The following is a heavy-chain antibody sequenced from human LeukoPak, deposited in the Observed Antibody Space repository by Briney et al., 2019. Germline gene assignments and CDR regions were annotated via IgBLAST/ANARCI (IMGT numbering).Heavy chain of an antibody. CDR2: ISYDGSNK. CDR3: AKDAPPCSGGSCYSGYYFYGMDV. Sequence: GGSLRLSCAVYGLTFSSYGMHWVRQAPGKGLEWVAVISYDGSNKYYADSVKGRFTISRDNSKNTLYLQMNSLRAEDTAVFYCAKDAPPCSGGSCYSGYYFYGMDVWGKGTTVTVSS. V-gene: IGHV3-30*18. CDR1: GLTFSSYG. J-gene: IGHJ6*04. D-gene: IGHD2-15*01.